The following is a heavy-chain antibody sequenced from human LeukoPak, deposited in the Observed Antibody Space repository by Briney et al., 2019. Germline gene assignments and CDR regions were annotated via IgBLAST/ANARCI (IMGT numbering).Heavy chain of an antibody. D-gene: IGHD3/OR15-3a*01. V-gene: IGHV3-7*01. CDR2: IKQDGSEK. CDR1: GFTFSSYW. Sequence: GGSLRLSCAASGFTFSSYWMSWVRQAPGKGLEGVANIKQDGSEKYYVDSVKGRFTISRDNAKNSLYLQMNSLRAEDTAVYYCASGGFLDPQDYWGQGTLVTVSS. CDR3: ASGGFLDPQDY. J-gene: IGHJ4*02.